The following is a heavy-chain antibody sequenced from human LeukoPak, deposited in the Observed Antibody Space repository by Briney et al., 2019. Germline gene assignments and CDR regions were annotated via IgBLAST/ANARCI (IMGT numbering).Heavy chain of an antibody. V-gene: IGHV1-69*05. CDR2: IIPIFGTA. D-gene: IGHD3-22*01. CDR1: GGTFSSYA. J-gene: IGHJ4*02. CDR3: VYYDSSGYYYHFDY. Sequence: SVTVSFKASGGTFSSYAISWVRQAPEQGLEWMGGIIPIFGTANYAQKFQGRVTITTDESTSTAYMELSSLRSEDTAVYYCVYYDSSGYYYHFDYWGQGTLVTVSS.